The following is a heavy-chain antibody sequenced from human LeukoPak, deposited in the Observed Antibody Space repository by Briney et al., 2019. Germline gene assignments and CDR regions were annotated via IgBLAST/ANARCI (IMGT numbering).Heavy chain of an antibody. V-gene: IGHV1-8*01. Sequence: VASVKVSCKASGYTFTSYDINWVRQATGQGLEWMGWMNPNSGNTGYAQKFQGRVTMTRNTSISTAYMELSSLRSEDTAVYYCAREGSIVATSGLRFDPWGQGTLVTVSS. J-gene: IGHJ5*02. D-gene: IGHD5-12*01. CDR2: MNPNSGNT. CDR1: GYTFTSYD. CDR3: AREGSIVATSGLRFDP.